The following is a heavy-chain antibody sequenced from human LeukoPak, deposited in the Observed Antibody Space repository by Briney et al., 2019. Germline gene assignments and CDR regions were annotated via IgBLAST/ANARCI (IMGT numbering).Heavy chain of an antibody. CDR1: GFTLNYYW. Sequence: GGSLRLSCAASGFTLNYYWMSWVRQAPGKGLEWVSAIYSGGSTFYADSVKGRFTISRDNSKNTLYLQMNSLRAEDTAVYYCARDPYNSGSSYFDYWGQGTLVTVSS. CDR2: IYSGGST. V-gene: IGHV3-53*01. D-gene: IGHD3-10*01. J-gene: IGHJ4*02. CDR3: ARDPYNSGSSYFDY.